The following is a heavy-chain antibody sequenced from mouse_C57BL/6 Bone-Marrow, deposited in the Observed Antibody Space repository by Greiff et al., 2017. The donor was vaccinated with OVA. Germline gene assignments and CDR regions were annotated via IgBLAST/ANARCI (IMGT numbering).Heavy chain of an antibody. V-gene: IGHV2-2*01. J-gene: IGHJ1*03. D-gene: IGHD1-1*01. Sequence: QVQLKESGPGLVQPSQSLSITCTVSGFSLTSYGVHWVRQSPGKGLEWLGVIWSGGSTDYNAAFISRLSISKDNSKSQVFFKMNSLQADDTAIYYCARNYYYGRYFDVWGTGTTVTVSS. CDR2: IWSGGST. CDR1: GFSLTSYG. CDR3: ARNYYYGRYFDV.